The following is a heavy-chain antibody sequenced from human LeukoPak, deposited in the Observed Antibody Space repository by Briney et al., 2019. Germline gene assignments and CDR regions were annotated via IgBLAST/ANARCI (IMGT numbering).Heavy chain of an antibody. V-gene: IGHV3-13*04. D-gene: IGHD3-16*01. Sequence: PGGSLRLSCAASGFTFSTYDMYWVRQTTGEGLEWVSGITTTGTTYYPGSVKGRFTISRENAKNSLYLQMNSLRAGDTAVYYCARGIRSGGWAFDIWGQGTMVTVPS. CDR3: ARGIRSGGWAFDI. J-gene: IGHJ3*02. CDR1: GFTFSTYD. CDR2: ITTTGTT.